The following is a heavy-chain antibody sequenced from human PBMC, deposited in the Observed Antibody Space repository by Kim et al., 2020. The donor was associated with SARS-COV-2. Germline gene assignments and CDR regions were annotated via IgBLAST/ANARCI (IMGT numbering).Heavy chain of an antibody. CDR3: ARAGILDY. D-gene: IGHD1-1*01. CDR2: GNT. J-gene: IGHJ4*02. Sequence: GNTKYSQKFQGRVTITRETSASTAYMELSSLRSEDTAVYYCARAGILDYWGQGTLVTVSS. V-gene: IGHV1-3*01.